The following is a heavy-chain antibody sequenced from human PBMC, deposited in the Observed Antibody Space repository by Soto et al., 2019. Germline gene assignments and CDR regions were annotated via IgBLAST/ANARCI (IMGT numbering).Heavy chain of an antibody. Sequence: SETLSLTCAVYGGSFSGYYWSWIRQPPRKGLEWIGEINHSGSTNYNPSLKSRVTISVDTSKNQFSLKLSSVTAADTAVYYCARRRRLLWFGETFDPWGQGTLVTVSS. CDR2: INHSGST. CDR3: ARRRRLLWFGETFDP. CDR1: GGSFSGYY. D-gene: IGHD3-10*01. V-gene: IGHV4-34*01. J-gene: IGHJ5*02.